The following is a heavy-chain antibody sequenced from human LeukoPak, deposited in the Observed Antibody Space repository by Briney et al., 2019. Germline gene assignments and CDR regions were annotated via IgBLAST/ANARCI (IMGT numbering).Heavy chain of an antibody. Sequence: ASVKVSCKASGYTFTSYYMHWVRQAPGQGLEWMGIINPSGGSTSYAQKFQGRVTITADKSTSTAYMELSSLRSEDTAVYYCARDPIAVRGNWYFDLWGRGTLVTVSS. CDR1: GYTFTSYY. D-gene: IGHD6-19*01. J-gene: IGHJ2*01. CDR3: ARDPIAVRGNWYFDL. CDR2: INPSGGST. V-gene: IGHV1-46*01.